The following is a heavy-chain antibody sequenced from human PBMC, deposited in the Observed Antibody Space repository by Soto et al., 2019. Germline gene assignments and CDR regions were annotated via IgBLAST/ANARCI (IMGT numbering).Heavy chain of an antibody. CDR2: ISSSGSTI. Sequence: GGSLRLSCAASGFTFSDYYMSWIRQAPGKGLEWVSYISSSGSTIYYADSVKGGFTISRDNAKNSLYLQMNSLRAEDTAVYYCATVPYYDFLCGYDPAPFDFWGQGTMVTVSS. J-gene: IGHJ3*01. D-gene: IGHD3-3*01. CDR1: GFTFSDYY. V-gene: IGHV3-11*01. CDR3: ATVPYYDFLCGYDPAPFDF.